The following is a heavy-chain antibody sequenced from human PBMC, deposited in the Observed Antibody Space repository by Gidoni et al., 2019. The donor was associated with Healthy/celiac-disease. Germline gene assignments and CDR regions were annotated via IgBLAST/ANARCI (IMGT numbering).Heavy chain of an antibody. D-gene: IGHD1-7*01. CDR2: ISSSSSYT. CDR1: GFTFSDYY. Sequence: QVQLVESGGGLVKPGGSLRLSCSASGFTFSDYYMSWIRQAPGKGLEWVSYISSSSSYTNYADSVKGRFTISRDNAKNSLYLQMNSLRAEDTAVYYCARTDWNYQLPVDYWGQGTLVTVSS. J-gene: IGHJ4*02. V-gene: IGHV3-11*06. CDR3: ARTDWNYQLPVDY.